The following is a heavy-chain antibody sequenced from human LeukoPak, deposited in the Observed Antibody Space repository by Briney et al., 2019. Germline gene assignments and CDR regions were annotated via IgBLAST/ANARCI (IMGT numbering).Heavy chain of an antibody. Sequence: SETLSLTCAVYGGSFNDYYWSWIRQPPGKGLEWIGEINRGGSTNYSPSLKSRVTISVDTSKSQFSLKLTSVTAADTAVYYCARNGIIDAFDEWGQGTLVIVSS. CDR1: GGSFNDYY. CDR2: INRGGST. V-gene: IGHV4-34*01. J-gene: IGHJ3*01. D-gene: IGHD1-26*01. CDR3: ARNGIIDAFDE.